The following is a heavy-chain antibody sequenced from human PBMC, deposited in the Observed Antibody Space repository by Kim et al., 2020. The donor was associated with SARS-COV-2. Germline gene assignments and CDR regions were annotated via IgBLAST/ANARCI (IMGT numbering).Heavy chain of an antibody. CDR3: AKDHPPTVKYYYYYYGMDV. V-gene: IGHV3-30*18. CDR1: GFTFSSYG. Sequence: GGSLRLSCAASGFTFSSYGMHWVRQAPGKGLEWVAVISYDGSNKYYADSVKGRFTISRDNSKNTLYLQMNSLRAEDTAVYYCAKDHPPTVKYYYYYYGMDVWGQGTTVTVSS. CDR2: ISYDGSNK. J-gene: IGHJ6*02.